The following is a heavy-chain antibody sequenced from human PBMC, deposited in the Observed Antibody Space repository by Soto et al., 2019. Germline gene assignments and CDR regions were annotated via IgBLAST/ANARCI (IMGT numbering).Heavy chain of an antibody. CDR1: TGSFSGYY. Sequence: SETMSLTCAVYTGSFSGYYYSWIRQSPGKVLEWSGEITHGGSTTYSPSLKSRVTMSLDTSKNQFSLNMTSMTAADTAVYYCARGRLFLTTSGLAITYFDYWGQGTLVTVSS. V-gene: IGHV4-34*01. CDR2: ITHGGST. D-gene: IGHD3-3*01. CDR3: ARGRLFLTTSGLAITYFDY. J-gene: IGHJ4*02.